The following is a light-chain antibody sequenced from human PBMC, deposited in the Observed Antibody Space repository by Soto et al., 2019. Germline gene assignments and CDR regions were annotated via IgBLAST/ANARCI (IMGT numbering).Light chain of an antibody. V-gene: IGKV3-20*01. J-gene: IGKJ3*01. CDR1: QAISSNY. CDR2: SAS. Sequence: EVVLTQSPDTLSLSPGEGATLSCRASQAISSNYVAWYQQKPGQAPRLLIYSASPRATGTPDRFSGSGSGTHFTLTISRLEPEDFAVYYCQLYGIVFGPGTKVEIK. CDR3: QLYGIV.